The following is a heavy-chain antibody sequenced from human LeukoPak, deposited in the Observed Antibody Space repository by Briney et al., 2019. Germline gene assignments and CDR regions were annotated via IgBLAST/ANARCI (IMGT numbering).Heavy chain of an antibody. CDR3: ARWALSDTTTAFDY. J-gene: IGHJ4*02. CDR2: IYYSGST. Sequence: PSETLSLTCTVSGGSISSYYWSWIRQPPGKGLEWIGYIYYSGSTNYNPSLKSRVTISVDTSKNQFSLKLSSVTAADTAVYYCARWALSDTTTAFDYWGQGTLVTVSS. V-gene: IGHV4-59*08. D-gene: IGHD3-16*02. CDR1: GGSISSYY.